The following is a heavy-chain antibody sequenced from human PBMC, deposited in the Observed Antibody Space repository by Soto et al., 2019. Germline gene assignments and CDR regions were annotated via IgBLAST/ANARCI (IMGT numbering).Heavy chain of an antibody. Sequence: GGSLRLSCAASGFTFGAYTMHWVRQAPGRGLEWVAVISSDGSIQYYGDSVKGRFTISRDYSKNTLYLQMNSLKPDDTAVYHCAKGRGQLVRLTYSLDSWGQGVLVTVSS. J-gene: IGHJ4*02. D-gene: IGHD1-1*01. CDR2: ISSDGSIQ. CDR1: GFTFGAYT. V-gene: IGHV3-30*18. CDR3: AKGRGQLVRLTYSLDS.